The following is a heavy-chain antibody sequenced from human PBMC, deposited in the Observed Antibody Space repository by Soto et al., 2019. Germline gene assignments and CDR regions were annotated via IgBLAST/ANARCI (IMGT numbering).Heavy chain of an antibody. J-gene: IGHJ4*02. D-gene: IGHD4-17*01. Sequence: ASVKVSFKASGYTFTSYGISWLRQAPGQGLEWMGWISAYNGNTNYAQKLQGRVTMTSDTSTSTAYMELRSLRSDDTAVYYCARGNDYGDYGNYWGQGTLVTVSS. CDR1: GYTFTSYG. CDR2: ISAYNGNT. V-gene: IGHV1-18*04. CDR3: ARGNDYGDYGNY.